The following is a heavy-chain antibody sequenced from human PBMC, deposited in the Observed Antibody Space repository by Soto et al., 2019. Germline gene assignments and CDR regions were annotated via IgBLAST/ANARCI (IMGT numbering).Heavy chain of an antibody. J-gene: IGHJ4*02. CDR3: ARLTYYDFWSDHDY. V-gene: IGHV4-61*01. CDR2: VYYSGST. D-gene: IGHD3-3*01. CDR1: GGSVSSGCYY. Sequence: SETLSLTCSVSGGSVSSGCYYWNWIRQPPGKALEWIGYVYYSGSTNYNLSLKSRVTISVDRSKNQFSLMLSSVAAADTAVYYCARLTYYDFWSDHDYWGQGTPVTVSS.